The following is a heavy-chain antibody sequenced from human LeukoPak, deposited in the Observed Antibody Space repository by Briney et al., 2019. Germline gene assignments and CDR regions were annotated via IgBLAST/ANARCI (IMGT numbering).Heavy chain of an antibody. D-gene: IGHD2-2*01. Sequence: PSETLSLTCAVSGYSISGGYYWGWIRQPPGKGLGWIGSIYHSRSTYYNPSLKRPVTISVATSKNQFSLKLSSVTAADTAVYYCEMEVVPAAMWSLHWFDPWGPGTLVTVSS. V-gene: IGHV4-38-2*01. CDR3: EMEVVPAAMWSLHWFDP. J-gene: IGHJ5*02. CDR2: IYHSRST. CDR1: GYSISGGYY.